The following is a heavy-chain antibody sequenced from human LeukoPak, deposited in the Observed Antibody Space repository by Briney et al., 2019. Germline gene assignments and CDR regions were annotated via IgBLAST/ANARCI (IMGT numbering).Heavy chain of an antibody. CDR3: ARAGERGYNGYDDAFDI. Sequence: SETLSLTCTVSGGSISSSSYYWGWIRQPPGKGLEWIGSIYYSGSTYENPSLKSRVTISVDTSKNQFSLKLSSVTAADTAIYYCARAGERGYNGYDDAFDIWGQGTMVTVSS. CDR1: GGSISSSSYY. D-gene: IGHD1-26*01. J-gene: IGHJ3*02. V-gene: IGHV4-39*07. CDR2: IYYSGST.